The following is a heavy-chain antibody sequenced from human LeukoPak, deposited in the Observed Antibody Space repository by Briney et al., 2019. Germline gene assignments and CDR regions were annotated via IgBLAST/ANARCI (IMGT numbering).Heavy chain of an antibody. D-gene: IGHD3-22*01. CDR2: INPNSGGT. CDR1: EYTFTGYY. V-gene: IGHV1-2*02. Sequence: ASVKVSCKASEYTFTGYYMHWVRQVPGQGLEWMGWINPNSGGTNYAQKFQGRVTMTRDTSISTAYMELSRLRSDDTAVYYCARRGYYDSSGQLDYWGQGTLVTVSS. J-gene: IGHJ4*02. CDR3: ARRGYYDSSGQLDY.